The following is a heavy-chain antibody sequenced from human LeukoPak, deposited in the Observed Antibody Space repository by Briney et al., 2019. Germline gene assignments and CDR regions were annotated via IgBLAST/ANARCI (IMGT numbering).Heavy chain of an antibody. CDR2: IKQDGSEK. J-gene: IGHJ1*01. D-gene: IGHD4-17*01. CDR3: ASSTVTTSEYFQH. CDR1: GLTFSSYW. V-gene: IGHV3-7*01. Sequence: GGSLRLSCAASGLTFSSYWMSWVRQAPGKGLEWVANIKQDGSEKYYVDSVKGRFTISRDNAKNSLYLQMNSLRAEDTAVYYCASSTVTTSEYFQHWGQGTLVTVSS.